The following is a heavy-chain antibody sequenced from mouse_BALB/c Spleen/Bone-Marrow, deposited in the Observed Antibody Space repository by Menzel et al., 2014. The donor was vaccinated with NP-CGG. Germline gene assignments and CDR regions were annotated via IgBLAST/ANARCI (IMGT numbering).Heavy chain of an antibody. V-gene: IGHV1S137*01. CDR1: GYTFTDYA. Sequence: QVQLQQSGPDLVRPGVSVKISCKGSGYTFTDYAMHWVKRSHAKSLEWIGLISTFSGNTNYNQKFKGKATMTVDKSSSTAYMELARLTSEDSAIYYCARGDYRYDETMDYWGQGTSVTVSS. CDR3: ARGDYRYDETMDY. D-gene: IGHD2-14*01. CDR2: ISTFSGNT. J-gene: IGHJ4*01.